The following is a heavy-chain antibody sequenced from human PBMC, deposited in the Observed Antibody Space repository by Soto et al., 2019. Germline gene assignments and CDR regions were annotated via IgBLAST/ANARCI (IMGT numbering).Heavy chain of an antibody. J-gene: IGHJ5*02. V-gene: IGHV6-1*01. CDR3: VRERKYQLLSWYWFDP. D-gene: IGHD2-2*01. CDR2: TYYKSKWYN. CDR1: GDSVSSNTAA. Sequence: SQTLSLTCDISGDSVSSNTAAWSWIRQSPSRGLEWLGRTYYKSKWYNDYAVSVKSRITISPDTSKNQFSLQLNSVTPEDTAVYYCVRERKYQLLSWYWFDPWGQGTVVTVSS.